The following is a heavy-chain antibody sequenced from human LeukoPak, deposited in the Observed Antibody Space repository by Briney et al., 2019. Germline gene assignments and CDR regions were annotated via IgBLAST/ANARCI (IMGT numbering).Heavy chain of an antibody. CDR1: GYSISSGYY. Sequence: RSSETLSLTCAVSGYSISSGYYWGWIRQPPGKGLEWIGSIYHSGSTYYKSSLKSRVTISVDTSKNQFSLKLSSVTAADTAVYYCASGGSSGWYIYYMDVWGKGTTVTVSS. CDR2: IYHSGST. V-gene: IGHV4-38-2*01. CDR3: ASGGSSGWYIYYMDV. D-gene: IGHD6-19*01. J-gene: IGHJ6*03.